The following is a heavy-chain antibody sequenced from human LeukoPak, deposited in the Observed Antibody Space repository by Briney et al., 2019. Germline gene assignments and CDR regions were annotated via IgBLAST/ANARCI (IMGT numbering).Heavy chain of an antibody. CDR2: ISSSSYI. CDR1: GFTFSSYT. V-gene: IGHV3-21*01. CDR3: ARDAPRVTGTTDY. J-gene: IGHJ4*02. Sequence: GGSLRLSCAASGFTFSSYTMNWVCQAPGKGLEWVSSISSSSYIYYADSVKGRFTISRDNAKNSLYLQMNSLRAEDTAVYYCARDAPRVTGTTDYWGQGTLVTVSS. D-gene: IGHD1-7*01.